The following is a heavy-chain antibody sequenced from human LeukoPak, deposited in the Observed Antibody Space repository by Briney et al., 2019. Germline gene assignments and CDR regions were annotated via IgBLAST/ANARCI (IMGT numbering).Heavy chain of an antibody. CDR3: ARAIVGAYRESLDY. J-gene: IGHJ4*02. Sequence: GASVKVSCKASGYTFTSYGISWVRQAPGQGLEWMGWISAYNGNTNYAQRLQGRVTITTDTSTSTAYMELRSLRSDDTAVYYCARAIVGAYRESLDYWGQGTLVTVSS. CDR2: ISAYNGNT. D-gene: IGHD1-26*01. CDR1: GYTFTSYG. V-gene: IGHV1-18*01.